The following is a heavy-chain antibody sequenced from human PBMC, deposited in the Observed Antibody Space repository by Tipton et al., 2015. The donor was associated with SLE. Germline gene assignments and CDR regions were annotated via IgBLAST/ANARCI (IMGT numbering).Heavy chain of an antibody. CDR2: IYSSGST. CDR1: GDSMSRYY. D-gene: IGHD1-26*01. CDR3: GRSQVGTRHNDY. Sequence: TLSLTCTVSGDSMSRYYWRWIRQFPGKGLEWIGYIYSSGSTNYNPSLKSRVNISVDTAKNQFSLKMNSETAADTAMYYCGRSQVGTRHNDYWGQGILVTVSS. V-gene: IGHV4-4*08. J-gene: IGHJ4*01.